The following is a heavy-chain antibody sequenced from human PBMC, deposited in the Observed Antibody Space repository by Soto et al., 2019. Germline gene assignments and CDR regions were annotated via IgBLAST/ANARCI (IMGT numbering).Heavy chain of an antibody. V-gene: IGHV4-38-2*02. CDR1: GYSISSGYY. Sequence: SETLSLTCAVSGYSISSGYYWGWIRQPPGKGLEWIGSIYHSGSTYYNPSLKSRVTISVDTSKSQFSLKLSSVTAADTAVYYCARDLPDCSTSCYTKYNWFDPWGQGTLVTVSS. CDR2: IYHSGST. D-gene: IGHD2-2*02. J-gene: IGHJ5*02. CDR3: ARDLPDCSTSCYTKYNWFDP.